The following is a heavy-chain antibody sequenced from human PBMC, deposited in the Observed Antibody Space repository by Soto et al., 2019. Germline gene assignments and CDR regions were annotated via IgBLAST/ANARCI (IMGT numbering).Heavy chain of an antibody. Sequence: QVDLVQSGAEVKEPGASVRISCEASGYTFTSYGIHWVRQAPGQRLEWLGWSNTGSSNTRYSPEFQASVHITMDTSPSTSYMALHSRRSEGTTVYFCASAKPRAGYIYCDQWGQGTLVTVSS. V-gene: IGHV1-3*04. J-gene: IGHJ4*02. CDR2: SNTGSSNT. D-gene: IGHD3-9*01. CDR1: GYTFTSYG. CDR3: ASAKPRAGYIYCDQ.